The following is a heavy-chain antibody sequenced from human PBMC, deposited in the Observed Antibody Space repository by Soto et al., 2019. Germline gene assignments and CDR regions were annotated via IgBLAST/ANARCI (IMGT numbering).Heavy chain of an antibody. CDR2: IYYSGST. Sequence: SETLSLTCTVSGGSISSSSYYWGWIRQPPGKGLEWIGSIYYSGSTYYNPSLKSRVTISVDTSKNQFSLKLSSVTAADTAVYYCAIQRITIFGVVTPAYGMDVWGQGTTVTVSS. V-gene: IGHV4-39*01. J-gene: IGHJ6*02. D-gene: IGHD3-3*01. CDR1: GGSISSSSYY. CDR3: AIQRITIFGVVTPAYGMDV.